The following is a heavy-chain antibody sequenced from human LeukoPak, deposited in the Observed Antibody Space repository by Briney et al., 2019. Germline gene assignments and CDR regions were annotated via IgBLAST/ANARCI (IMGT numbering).Heavy chain of an antibody. CDR1: GFTFDDYA. J-gene: IGHJ3*01. V-gene: IGHV3-9*01. CDR2: ISWNSGSI. Sequence: GGPLRLPCAASGFTFDDYAMPWVRQAPGRGLGGFSGISWNSGSIGYADSVKGRFTISRDNAKNSLYLQMNSLRAEDTALYYCTREDVRLFAFDVWGQGTMVTVSS. CDR3: TREDVRLFAFDV.